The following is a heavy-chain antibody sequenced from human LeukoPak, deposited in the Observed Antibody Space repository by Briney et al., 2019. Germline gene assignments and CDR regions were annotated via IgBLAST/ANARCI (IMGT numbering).Heavy chain of an antibody. V-gene: IGHV5-51*01. CDR1: GYSFTHYW. J-gene: IGHJ3*02. CDR2: IYPGDSDT. D-gene: IGHD3-10*01. CDR3: ARQGMGPPSMRGAFDI. Sequence: GESLKISCKGSGYSFTHYWIGWVRQMPGRGLEWMGIIYPGDSDTRYSPSFQGQVTISADKSISTAYLQWSSLKASDTAMYYCARQGMGPPSMRGAFDIWGQGTMVTVSS.